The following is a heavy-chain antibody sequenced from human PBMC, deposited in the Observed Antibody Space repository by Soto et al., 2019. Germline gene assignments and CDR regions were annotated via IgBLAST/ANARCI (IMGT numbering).Heavy chain of an antibody. CDR2: INAGNGNT. J-gene: IGHJ6*02. CDR1: GYTFTSYA. CDR3: ARASPLGYCSSTSCYMGYYYGMDV. Sequence: WASVKVSCKASGYTFTSYAMHWVRQAPGQRLEWMGWINAGNGNTKYSQKFQGRVTITRDTSASTAYMELSSLRSEDTAVYYCARASPLGYCSSTSCYMGYYYGMDVWGQGTTVTVSS. V-gene: IGHV1-3*01. D-gene: IGHD2-2*02.